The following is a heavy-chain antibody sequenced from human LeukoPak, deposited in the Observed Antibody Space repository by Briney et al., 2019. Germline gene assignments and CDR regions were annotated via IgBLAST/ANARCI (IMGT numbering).Heavy chain of an antibody. Sequence: GGSLRLSCAASGFTFSSYAMSWVRQAPGKGLEWVSAISGSGGSTYYADSVKGQFTISRDNSKNTLYLQMNSLRAEDTAVYYCAKGTDFWSGSIDYWGQGTLVTVSS. CDR1: GFTFSSYA. V-gene: IGHV3-23*01. J-gene: IGHJ4*02. CDR3: AKGTDFWSGSIDY. CDR2: ISGSGGST. D-gene: IGHD3-3*01.